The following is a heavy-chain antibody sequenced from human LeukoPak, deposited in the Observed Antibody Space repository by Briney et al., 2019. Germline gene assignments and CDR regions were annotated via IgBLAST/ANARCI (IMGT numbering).Heavy chain of an antibody. CDR2: INGSSSDT. Sequence: GGSLRLSCAASGFTFSDYYMTWIRQAPGRGLEWISYINGSSSDTKYADSVKGRFTISRDNAKNSLYLLTNSLRAEDTAVYYCARRGTTYCTVDSCHPNWFDPWGQGTLVTVSS. J-gene: IGHJ5*02. CDR3: ARRGTTYCTVDSCHPNWFDP. D-gene: IGHD2-15*01. CDR1: GFTFSDYY. V-gene: IGHV3-11*03.